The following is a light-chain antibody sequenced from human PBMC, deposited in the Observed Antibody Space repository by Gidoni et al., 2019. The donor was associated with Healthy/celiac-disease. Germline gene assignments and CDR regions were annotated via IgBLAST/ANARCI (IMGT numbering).Light chain of an antibody. CDR3: NSRDSSGNHWV. J-gene: IGLJ3*02. V-gene: IGLV3-19*01. Sequence: SSELIPDPAVSVALGQTVRITCQGDSLRSYYASWYQQKPGQAPVLVIYGKNNRPSGIPDRFSGSSSGNTASLTITGAQAEDEADYYCNSRDSSGNHWVFGGGTKLTVL. CDR1: SLRSYY. CDR2: GKN.